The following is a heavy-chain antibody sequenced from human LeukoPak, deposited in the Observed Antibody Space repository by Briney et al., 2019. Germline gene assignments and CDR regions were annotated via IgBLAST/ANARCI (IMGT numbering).Heavy chain of an antibody. D-gene: IGHD4-17*01. CDR3: ATDDYGDYWARF. CDR1: GYIFTDYY. J-gene: IGHJ4*02. Sequence: ASVKISCKASGYIFTDYYTHWVQQAPGKGLEWMGRVDPQNGETVYAENFQGRVTMTADTSTDTAYMELTSLRSEDTAVYYCATDDYGDYWARFWGQGSLVTVSS. CDR2: VDPQNGET. V-gene: IGHV1-69-2*01.